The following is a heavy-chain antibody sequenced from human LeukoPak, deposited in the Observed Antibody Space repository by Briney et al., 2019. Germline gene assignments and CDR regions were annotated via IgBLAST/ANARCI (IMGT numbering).Heavy chain of an antibody. J-gene: IGHJ4*02. CDR2: IYHSGST. V-gene: IGHV4-30-2*01. D-gene: IGHD6-6*01. Sequence: NTSETLSLTCTVSGGSISSGGYYWSWIRQPPGKGLEWIGYIYHSGSTNYNPSLKSRVTISVDTSKNQFSLKLSSVTAADTAVYYCAAYSSSSRAVDYWGQGTLVTVSS. CDR1: GGSISSGGYY. CDR3: AAYSSSSRAVDY.